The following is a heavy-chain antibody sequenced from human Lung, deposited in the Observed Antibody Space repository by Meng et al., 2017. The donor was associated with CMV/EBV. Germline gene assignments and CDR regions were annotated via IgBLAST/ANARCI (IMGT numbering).Heavy chain of an antibody. CDR2: INRNSDSI. J-gene: IGHJ4*02. CDR3: AKGPWRPLYSSGYCVDS. D-gene: IGHD6-19*01. CDR1: GFTFVDYD. V-gene: IGHV3-9*01. Sequence: SCAGSGFTFVDYDMHWVRQAPGKGLEWVSGINRNSDSIAYGDSVKGRFTISRDNAKNSLFLQMNSLRGEDTAFYYCAKGPWRPLYSSGYCVDSWXQGTLVTVSS.